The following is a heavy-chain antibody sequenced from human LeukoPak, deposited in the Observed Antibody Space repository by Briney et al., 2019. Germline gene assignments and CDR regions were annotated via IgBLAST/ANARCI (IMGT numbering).Heavy chain of an antibody. CDR3: ASGGHSPSNGQIDY. CDR1: GGTFSSYA. Sequence: SVKVSCRASGGTFSSYAISWVRQAPGQGLEWMGGIIPIFGTANYAQKFQGRVTITADESTSTAYMELSSLRSEDTAVYYCASGGHSPSNGQIDYWGQGTLVTVSS. V-gene: IGHV1-69*13. J-gene: IGHJ4*02. D-gene: IGHD5-18*01. CDR2: IIPIFGTA.